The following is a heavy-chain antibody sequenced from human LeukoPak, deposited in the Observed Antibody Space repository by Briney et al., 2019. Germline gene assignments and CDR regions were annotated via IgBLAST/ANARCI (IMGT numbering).Heavy chain of an antibody. Sequence: SETLSLTCTVSGGSISSYYWSWIRQPPGKGLEGIGYIYYSGSTNYNPSLKSRVTISVDTSKNQFSLKLSSVTAADTAVYYCAREREERLGYCSSTSCYWRYYFDYWGQGTLVTVSS. CDR1: GGSISSYY. J-gene: IGHJ4*02. V-gene: IGHV4-59*01. CDR2: IYYSGST. CDR3: AREREERLGYCSSTSCYWRYYFDY. D-gene: IGHD2-2*01.